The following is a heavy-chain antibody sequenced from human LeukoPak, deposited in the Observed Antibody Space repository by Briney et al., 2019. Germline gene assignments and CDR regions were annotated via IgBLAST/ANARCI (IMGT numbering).Heavy chain of an antibody. CDR3: ARDSKTSSLADP. CDR2: INPSGGSA. V-gene: IGHV1-46*01. Sequence: ASVKVSCTASGYTFTSYYIHWVRQAPGQGLEWMGIINPSGGSASYAQKFEGRVTMTRDTSTSTVYMELSSLRAEDTAVYYCARDSKTSSLADPWGQGTLVTVSS. J-gene: IGHJ5*02. CDR1: GYTFTSYY. D-gene: IGHD2-2*01.